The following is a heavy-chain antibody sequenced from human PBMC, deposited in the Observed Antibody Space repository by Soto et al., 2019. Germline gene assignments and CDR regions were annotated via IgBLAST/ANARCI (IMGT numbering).Heavy chain of an antibody. V-gene: IGHV3-48*01. D-gene: IGHD2-15*01. J-gene: IGHJ4*02. CDR1: GFTFSSYS. CDR3: ARDIDG. Sequence: EVQVVESGGGLVQPGGSLRLSCAASGFTFSSYSMNWVRQAPGKGLEWVSYISSSSSTIFYADSVKGRFTISRDNAKNSLYLQMNSLRAEDTAGDYWARDIDGGGQGTLVTVSS. CDR2: ISSSSSTI.